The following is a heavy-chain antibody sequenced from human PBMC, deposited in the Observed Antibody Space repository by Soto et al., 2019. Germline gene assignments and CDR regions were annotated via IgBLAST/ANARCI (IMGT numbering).Heavy chain of an antibody. V-gene: IGHV1-69*08. CDR1: GGTFSSYT. CDR2: IIPILGIA. J-gene: IGHJ4*02. D-gene: IGHD3-22*01. Sequence: QVQLVQSGAEVKKPGSSVKVSCKASGGTFSSYTISWVRQAPGQGLEWMGRIIPILGIANYAQKFQGRVTIXXDKSTSTAYMELSSLRSEDTAVYYCARDVTMILDYWGQGTLVTVSS. CDR3: ARDVTMILDY.